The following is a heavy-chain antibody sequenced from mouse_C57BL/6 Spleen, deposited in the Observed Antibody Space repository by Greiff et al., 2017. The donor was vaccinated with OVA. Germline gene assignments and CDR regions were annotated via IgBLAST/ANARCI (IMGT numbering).Heavy chain of an antibody. V-gene: IGHV5-17*01. CDR1: GFTFSDYG. CDR3: ASLFHY. Sequence: EVKLVESGGGLVKPGGSLKLSCAASGFTFSDYGMHWVRQAPEKGLEWVPYISSGSSTIYYADTVKGRFTISRDNAKNTLFLQMTSLRSEDTAMYYCASLFHYWGQGTTLTVSS. J-gene: IGHJ2*01. CDR2: ISSGSSTI.